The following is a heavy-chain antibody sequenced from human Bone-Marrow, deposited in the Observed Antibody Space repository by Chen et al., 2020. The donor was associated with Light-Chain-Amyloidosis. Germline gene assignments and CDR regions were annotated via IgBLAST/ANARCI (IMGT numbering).Heavy chain of an antibody. CDR2: IYTSGST. CDR1: GGSISSYY. CDR3: AREFQYYYDSSGYVDY. V-gene: IGHV4-4*07. Sequence: QVQLQESGPGLVKPSETLSLTCTASGGSISSYYWSWIRQPAGKGLEWIGRIYTSGSTNYNPSLKSRVTMSVDTSKNQFSLKLSSVTAADTAVYYCAREFQYYYDSSGYVDYWGQGTLVTVSS. J-gene: IGHJ4*02. D-gene: IGHD3-22*01.